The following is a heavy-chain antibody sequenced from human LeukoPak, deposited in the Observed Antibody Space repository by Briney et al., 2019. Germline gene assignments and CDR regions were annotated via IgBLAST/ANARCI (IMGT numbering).Heavy chain of an antibody. V-gene: IGHV4-38-2*02. CDR3: ARGSRLMITFGGVVVPD. Sequence: SETLSLTSTVSGYSIGNIYYWGWIRQTPGKGLEWIGSILHSGNTYYNPSLKSRVTISVDTSNNQFSLRLGSVTAADTAVYYCARGSRLMITFGGVVVPDWGQGTLVTVSS. D-gene: IGHD3-16*01. CDR2: ILHSGNT. J-gene: IGHJ4*02. CDR1: GYSIGNIYY.